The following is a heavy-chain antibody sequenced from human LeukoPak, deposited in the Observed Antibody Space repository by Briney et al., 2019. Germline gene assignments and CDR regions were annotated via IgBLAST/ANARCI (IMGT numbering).Heavy chain of an antibody. V-gene: IGHV3-53*01. J-gene: IGHJ6*02. CDR2: IYSGGST. CDR3: ARDQSGYSSSPNYYGMDV. D-gene: IGHD6-13*01. Sequence: TGGSLRLSCAASGFTVSSNYMSWARQAPGKGLEWVSVIYSGGSTYYADSVKGRFTISRDNSKNTLYLQMNSLRAEDTAVYYCARDQSGYSSSPNYYGMDVWGQGTTVTVSS. CDR1: GFTVSSNY.